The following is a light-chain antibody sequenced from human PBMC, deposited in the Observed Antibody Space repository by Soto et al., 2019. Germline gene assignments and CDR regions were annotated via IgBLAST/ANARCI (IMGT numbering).Light chain of an antibody. CDR2: GAS. Sequence: EIVLTQSPGTLSLSPGERATLSCRASQSVSSSYLAWYQHKPGQAPRFLIFGASIRATGTPDRFSGSGSGTDFPLTISRLEPEDFAVYYCQQCGSSPTFGQGTKVEIK. V-gene: IGKV3-20*01. CDR3: QQCGSSPT. CDR1: QSVSSSY. J-gene: IGKJ1*01.